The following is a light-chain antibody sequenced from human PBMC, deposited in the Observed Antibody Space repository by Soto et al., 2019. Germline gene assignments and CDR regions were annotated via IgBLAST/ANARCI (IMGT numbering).Light chain of an antibody. V-gene: IGKV3-11*01. CDR2: DVF. Sequence: EVVLTQSPATLSLSPGERATLSCRASQSVRNLLAWYQQKPGQAPRLLIYDVFNRATGIPARFSGSGSGTDFTLTISSLEPEEVAIYYCQQRSDWRLSFGGGTKVEIK. J-gene: IGKJ4*01. CDR3: QQRSDWRLS. CDR1: QSVRNL.